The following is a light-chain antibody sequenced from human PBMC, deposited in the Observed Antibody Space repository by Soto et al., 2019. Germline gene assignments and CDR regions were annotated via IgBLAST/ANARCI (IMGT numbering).Light chain of an antibody. V-gene: IGKV1-33*01. Sequence: DIQMTQSPSSLSASVGDRVTITCRASQSITNFLNWYQQKPGKAPKLLINDASNLETGVPSRFSGSGSGTYFTFTISSLQPEDIATYYCQQYESLPITFGGGTKVDIK. CDR2: DAS. CDR3: QQYESLPIT. CDR1: QSITNF. J-gene: IGKJ4*01.